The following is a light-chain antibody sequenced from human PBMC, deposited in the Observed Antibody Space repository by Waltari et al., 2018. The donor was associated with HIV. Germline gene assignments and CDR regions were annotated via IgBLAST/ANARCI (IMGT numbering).Light chain of an antibody. CDR1: NSDIGTYDY. V-gene: IGLV2-8*01. J-gene: IGLJ2*01. CDR2: EFT. CDR3: SSFANRDGFYVL. Sequence: QSALTHPPSASGSPGQSVTLPCTGTNSDIGTYDYVSWYQQHPGKAPKLVFSEFTNRPSGLSDRFSGFKSGNTAFLTVSGLQAEDEADYYCSSFANRDGFYVLFGGGTRLTVL.